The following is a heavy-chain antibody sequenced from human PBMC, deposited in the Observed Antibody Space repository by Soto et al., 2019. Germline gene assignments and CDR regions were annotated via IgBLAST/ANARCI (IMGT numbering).Heavy chain of an antibody. J-gene: IGHJ4*02. CDR2: TYYRSKWYN. Sequence: PSQTLSLTCAISGDSVSSNSAAWNWIRQSPSRGLEWLGRTYYRSKWYNDYALSVKSRITINPDTSKNQFSLQLNSVTPEDTAVYYCARDTPNYDFWSGYVIGYWGQGTLVTVSS. CDR3: ARDTPNYDFWSGYVIGY. D-gene: IGHD3-3*01. V-gene: IGHV6-1*01. CDR1: GDSVSSNSAA.